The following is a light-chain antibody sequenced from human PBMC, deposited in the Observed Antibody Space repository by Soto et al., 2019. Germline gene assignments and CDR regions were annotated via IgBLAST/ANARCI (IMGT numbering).Light chain of an antibody. J-gene: IGKJ1*01. Sequence: DIQMTQSPSSLSASVGDRVTITCRASQSISSYLNWYQQKPGKAPKLLIYAASSLQSGVPSRFSGSGSGTDFTLTISSLQPEDFATYYCQQSYSTPGWTFGQGTKAEIK. CDR1: QSISSY. CDR3: QQSYSTPGWT. V-gene: IGKV1-39*01. CDR2: AAS.